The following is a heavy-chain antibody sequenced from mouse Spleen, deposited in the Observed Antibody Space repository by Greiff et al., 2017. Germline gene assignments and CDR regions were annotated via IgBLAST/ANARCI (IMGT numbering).Heavy chain of an antibody. Sequence: EVQLVESGGGLVQPGGSLKLSCATSGFTFSDYYMYWVRQTPEKRLEWVAYISNGGGSTYYPDTVKGRFTISRDNAKNTLYLQMSRLKSEDTAMYYCARHGEYGETWFAYWGQGTLVTVSA. D-gene: IGHD2-10*02. CDR3: ARHGEYGETWFAY. CDR2: ISNGGGST. V-gene: IGHV5-12*02. J-gene: IGHJ3*01. CDR1: GFTFSDYY.